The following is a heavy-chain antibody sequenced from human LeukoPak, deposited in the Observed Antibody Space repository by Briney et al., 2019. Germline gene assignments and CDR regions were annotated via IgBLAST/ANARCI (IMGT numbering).Heavy chain of an antibody. J-gene: IGHJ6*02. Sequence: GGSLRLSCAASGSTFSSYWMHWVRQAPGKGLVWVSRINSDGSSTSYADSVKGRFTISRDNAKNTLYLQMNSLRAEDTAVYYCARDRPYYYYGMDVWGQGTTVTVSS. CDR2: INSDGSST. CDR3: ARDRPYYYYGMDV. CDR1: GSTFSSYW. V-gene: IGHV3-74*01.